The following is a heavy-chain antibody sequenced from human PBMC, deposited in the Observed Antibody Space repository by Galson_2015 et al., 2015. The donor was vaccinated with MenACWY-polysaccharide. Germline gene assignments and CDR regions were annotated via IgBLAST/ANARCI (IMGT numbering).Heavy chain of an antibody. D-gene: IGHD1-20*01. CDR3: ASSYNWNY. J-gene: IGHJ4*02. Sequence: ETLSLTCAVYGGSFSGYYWSWIRQPPGRGLEWIGEINHSGSTNYNPSLKSRVTISVDTSKNQFSLKLSSVAAADTAVYYCASSYNWNYWGQGTLVTVSS. V-gene: IGHV4-34*01. CDR2: INHSGST. CDR1: GGSFSGYY.